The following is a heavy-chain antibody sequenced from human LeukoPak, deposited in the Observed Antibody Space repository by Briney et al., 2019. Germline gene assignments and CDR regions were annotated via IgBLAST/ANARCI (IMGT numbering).Heavy chain of an antibody. J-gene: IGHJ5*02. D-gene: IGHD1-1*01. CDR2: INPNSGGT. CDR1: GYTFTGYY. V-gene: IGHV1-2*02. Sequence: ASVKVSCKASGYTFTGYYMHWVRQAPGQGLEWMGWINPNSGGTNYAQKFQGRVTMTRDTSISTAYMELSRLRSDDTAVYYCARGPSGRYQNNYWFDPWGQGTLVTVSS. CDR3: ARGPSGRYQNNYWFDP.